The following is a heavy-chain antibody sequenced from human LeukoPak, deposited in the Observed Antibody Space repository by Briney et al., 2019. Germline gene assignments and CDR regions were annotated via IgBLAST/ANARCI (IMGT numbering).Heavy chain of an antibody. CDR1: GYTFTGYY. V-gene: IGHV1-2*02. D-gene: IGHD2-2*03. J-gene: IGHJ4*02. CDR3: ARDWGGGYCSSTSCQNYFDY. Sequence: ASVKVSCKASGYTFTGYYMHWVRQAPGQGLEWMGWINPNSGGTNYAQKFQGRVTMTRDTSISTAYMELSRLRSDDTAVYYCARDWGGGYCSSTSCQNYFDYWGQGTLVTVSS. CDR2: INPNSGGT.